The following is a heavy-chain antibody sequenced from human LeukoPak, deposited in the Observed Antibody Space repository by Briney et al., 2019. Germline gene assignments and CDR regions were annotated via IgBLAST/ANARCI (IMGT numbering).Heavy chain of an antibody. CDR2: ISYTGST. Sequence: SETLSLTCTISGGSISSYYWSWSRQPPGKGLEWIGYISYTGSTNYNPALKSRVTISVDTSKNQFSLQLTSVTAADTAVYYCARDDYRGVTNFDPWGQGTLVTVSS. CDR1: GGSISSYY. D-gene: IGHD3-10*01. CDR3: ARDDYRGVTNFDP. V-gene: IGHV4-59*01. J-gene: IGHJ5*02.